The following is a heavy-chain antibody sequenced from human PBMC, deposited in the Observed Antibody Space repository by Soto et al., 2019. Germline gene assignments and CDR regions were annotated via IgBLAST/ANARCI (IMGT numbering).Heavy chain of an antibody. D-gene: IGHD3-3*01. V-gene: IGHV4-4*07. J-gene: IGHJ6*02. CDR3: ARDMRVFGGMDV. CDR2: TYITGDS. Sequence: PSETLSLTCPVSGCSITSYYWSWIRQPAGKGLEWIGRTYITGDSNYSPSLKSRVTMSLDTSKNQFSLKLSSVTAADTAVYYCARDMRVFGGMDVWGRGTTVTVSS. CDR1: GCSITSYY.